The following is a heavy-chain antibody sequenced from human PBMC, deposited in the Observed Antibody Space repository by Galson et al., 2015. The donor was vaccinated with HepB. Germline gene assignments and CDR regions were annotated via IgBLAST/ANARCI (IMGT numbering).Heavy chain of an antibody. J-gene: IGHJ5*02. CDR1: FTFSSYN. CDR2: ISATGTTI. D-gene: IGHD3-3*01. CDR3: ARDSRATFGEPNWFDP. V-gene: IGHV3-48*03. Sequence: FTFSSYNMNWVRQAPGKGLDWISYISATGTTIEYADSVKGRFIISRDNAKNSLYLQVNSLRVEDTAVYYCARDSRATFGEPNWFDPWGQGTLVIVSS.